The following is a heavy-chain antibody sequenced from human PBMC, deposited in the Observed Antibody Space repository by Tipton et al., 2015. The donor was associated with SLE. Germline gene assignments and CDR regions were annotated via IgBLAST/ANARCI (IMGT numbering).Heavy chain of an antibody. CDR3: AGELTGYSY. CDR2: VHQNGFT. Sequence: TLSLTCAVSGGSISSGSFSWSWIRQPPGKGLEWIGYVHQNGFTYSTPSLRSRVTISMDKSNNQFSLKLTSVSAADSAIYFCAGELTGYSYWGQGTLVTVSS. CDR1: GGSISSGSFS. D-gene: IGHD3-9*01. V-gene: IGHV4-30-2*01. J-gene: IGHJ4*02.